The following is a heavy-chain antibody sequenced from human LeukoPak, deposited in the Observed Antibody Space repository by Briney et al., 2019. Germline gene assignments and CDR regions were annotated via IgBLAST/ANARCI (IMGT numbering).Heavy chain of an antibody. CDR2: ISSSSSYI. Sequence: PGGSLRLSCAASGFTFSSYSMNWVRQAPGKGLEWVSSISSSSSYIYYADSVKGRFTISRDNAKNSLYLQMNSLRAEDTAVYYCARARGYCSGGSCYFDCWGQGTLVTVSS. D-gene: IGHD2-15*01. V-gene: IGHV3-21*01. CDR1: GFTFSSYS. CDR3: ARARGYCSGGSCYFDC. J-gene: IGHJ4*02.